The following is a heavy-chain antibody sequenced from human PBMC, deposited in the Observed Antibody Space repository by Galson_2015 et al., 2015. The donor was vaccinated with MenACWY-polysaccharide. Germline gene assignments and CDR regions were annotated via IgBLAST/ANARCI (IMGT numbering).Heavy chain of an antibody. Sequence: GLEWVSAISSGSDTAYYTDSVKGRFTISRDNSKDTVHLQMDSLRAEDTAVYYCVKGGWADNWGQGTLVTVSS. V-gene: IGHV3-23*01. CDR3: VKGGWADN. CDR2: ISSGSDTA. J-gene: IGHJ4*02. D-gene: IGHD1-26*01.